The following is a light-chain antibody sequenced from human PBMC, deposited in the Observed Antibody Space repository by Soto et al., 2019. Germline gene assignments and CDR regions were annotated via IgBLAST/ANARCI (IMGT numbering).Light chain of an antibody. J-gene: IGKJ1*01. CDR1: QSITSW. Sequence: DIRMTQSPSTLSAFVGDRVTITCRASQSITSWLAWFQQKPGKAPELLIYDASILRSGVPSRFSGSGSGTEFTLTISSLQPDDFATYYCQQYNGYYPRTFGQGTKVEIK. V-gene: IGKV1-5*01. CDR2: DAS. CDR3: QQYNGYYPRT.